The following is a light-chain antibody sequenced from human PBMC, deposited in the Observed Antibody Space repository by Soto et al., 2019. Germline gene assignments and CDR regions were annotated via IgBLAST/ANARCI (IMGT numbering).Light chain of an antibody. CDR2: HGS. CDR1: SSDVGGYNL. Sequence: QSALTQPASVSGSPGQPITISCTGTSSDVGGYNLVSWYQQHPGKAPTLIIYHGSKRPSGVSVRFSGSKSGNTASLAISGLQAEDEDDYYCCSYASSSPPYVFGPGTKLTVL. J-gene: IGLJ1*01. V-gene: IGLV2-23*01. CDR3: CSYASSSPPYV.